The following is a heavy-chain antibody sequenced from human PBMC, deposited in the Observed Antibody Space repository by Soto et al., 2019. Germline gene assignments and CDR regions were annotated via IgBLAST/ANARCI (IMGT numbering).Heavy chain of an antibody. J-gene: IGHJ4*02. V-gene: IGHV3-30*03. Sequence: ESGGGVVQPGRSLRLSCAASGFTFSSYGMHWVRQAPGKGLEWVAVISYDGSNKYYADSVKGRFTISRDNSKNTLYLQMNSLRAEDTAVYYCAQSRGYNAALDYWGQGTVVTVSS. CDR1: GFTFSSYG. CDR2: ISYDGSNK. D-gene: IGHD3-10*01. CDR3: AQSRGYNAALDY.